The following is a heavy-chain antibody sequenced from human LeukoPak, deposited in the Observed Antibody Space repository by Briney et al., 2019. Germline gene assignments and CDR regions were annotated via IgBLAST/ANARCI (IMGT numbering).Heavy chain of an antibody. CDR2: IYYSGST. CDR1: GGSISSYY. CDR3: ARYIVSYPHDAFDI. Sequence: SETLSLTCTVSGGSISSYYWSWIRQPLGKGLEWIGYIYYSGSTSYNPSLKSRVTISVDTSKKQFSLKLSSVTAADTASYYCARYIVSYPHDAFDIWGQGTMVTVSS. V-gene: IGHV4-59*01. D-gene: IGHD1-26*01. J-gene: IGHJ3*02.